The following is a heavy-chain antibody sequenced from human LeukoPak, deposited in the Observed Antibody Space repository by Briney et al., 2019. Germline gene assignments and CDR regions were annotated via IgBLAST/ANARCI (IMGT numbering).Heavy chain of an antibody. CDR1: GGSISSGDYY. V-gene: IGHV4-30-4*08. D-gene: IGHD1-26*01. CDR2: IYYSGST. CDR3: AREWEWELRRGAGYFDY. J-gene: IGHJ4*02. Sequence: PSQTLSLTCTVSGGSISSGDYYWSWIRQPPGKGLEWIGYIYYSGSTYYNPSLKSRVTISVNTSKNPFSLKLSSVTAADTAVYYCAREWEWELRRGAGYFDYWGQGTLVTVSS.